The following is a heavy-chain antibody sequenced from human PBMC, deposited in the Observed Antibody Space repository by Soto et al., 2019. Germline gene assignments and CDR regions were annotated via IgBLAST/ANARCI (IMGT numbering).Heavy chain of an antibody. V-gene: IGHV1-69*12. D-gene: IGHD3-22*01. J-gene: IGHJ4*02. CDR1: GGTFSSYA. Sequence: QVQLVQSGAEVQKPGSSVEVSSKASGGTFSSYAISWERRAPGQGLEWMGWIMPIFGTANYAQKFQGRVTITADESTSTAYMELSSLRSEDTAVYYCAREGYDSSGYYYDRPDYWGQGTLVTVSS. CDR3: AREGYDSSGYYYDRPDY. CDR2: IMPIFGTA.